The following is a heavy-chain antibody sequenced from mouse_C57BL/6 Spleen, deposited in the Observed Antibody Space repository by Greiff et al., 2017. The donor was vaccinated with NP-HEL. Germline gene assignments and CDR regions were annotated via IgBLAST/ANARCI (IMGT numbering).Heavy chain of an antibody. CDR3: AREGDDGYYPGRFDV. CDR2: INYDGSST. Sequence: EVKLVESEGGLVQPGSSMKLSCTASGFTFSDYYMAWVRQVPEKGLEWVANINYDGSSTYYLDSLKSRFIISRDNAKNILYLQMSSLKSEDTATYYCAREGDDGYYPGRFDVWGTGTTVTVSS. J-gene: IGHJ1*03. V-gene: IGHV5-16*01. CDR1: GFTFSDYY. D-gene: IGHD2-3*01.